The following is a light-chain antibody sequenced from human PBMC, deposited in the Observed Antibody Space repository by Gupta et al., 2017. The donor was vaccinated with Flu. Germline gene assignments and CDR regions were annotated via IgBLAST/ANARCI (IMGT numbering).Light chain of an antibody. CDR2: AAS. J-gene: IGKJ2*01. V-gene: IGKV1-39*01. CDR1: QNIGIY. Sequence: SSLYASIGDTVSITCRASQNIGIYLVWYKQKPAQAPQLIIYAASTWQTGVASRFCGSGFGKNLSLTITGRQQEDFAGYNCHQTDSHPQDTLGQGTKFDIK. CDR3: HQTDSHPQDT.